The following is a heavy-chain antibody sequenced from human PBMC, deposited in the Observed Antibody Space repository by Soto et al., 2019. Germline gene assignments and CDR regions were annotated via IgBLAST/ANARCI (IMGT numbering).Heavy chain of an antibody. J-gene: IGHJ4*02. Sequence: SGTMSLTCTFSGGSITSGGYYWSWIRQRPGKGLEWIGYIYYSGSTSSNPSLKSRVTISTDTSKNQFSLKLSSVTAADTAVNYWARLQHDNSGYYPYYIDYWGQGTLVTVS. D-gene: IGHD3-22*01. CDR3: ARLQHDNSGYYPYYIDY. CDR1: GGSITSGGYY. V-gene: IGHV4-31*03. CDR2: IYYSGST.